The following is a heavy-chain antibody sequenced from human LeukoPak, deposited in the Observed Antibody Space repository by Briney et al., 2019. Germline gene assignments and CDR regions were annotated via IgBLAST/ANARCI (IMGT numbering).Heavy chain of an antibody. V-gene: IGHV3-23*01. CDR3: AKGGKWDVTRFDC. J-gene: IGHJ4*02. Sequence: GGSLRLSCAASGFAFTSYSMNWVRQAPGKGLEWVSTISGGGGSTYYADSVKGRFTISRDNSKNTLYLQVNSLRAEDTAVYYCAKGGKWDVTRFDCWGQGTLVTVSS. D-gene: IGHD1-26*01. CDR2: ISGGGGST. CDR1: GFAFTSYS.